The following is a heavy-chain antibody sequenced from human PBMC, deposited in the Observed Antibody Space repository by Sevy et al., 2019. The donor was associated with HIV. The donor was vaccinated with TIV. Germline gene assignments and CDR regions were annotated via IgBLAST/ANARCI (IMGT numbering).Heavy chain of an antibody. CDR3: ASVRPCGGDCYFFDS. CDR2: IIPSVGIA. J-gene: IGHJ4*02. D-gene: IGHD2-21*02. Sequence: ASVKVSCKASGGTLNNYGMNWVRQAPGQGLDWMGGIIPSVGIASYARRIKGRAPITADESTSTIYLEVGRLRSDDTAVYFCASVRPCGGDCYFFDSWGQGTLVTVSS. V-gene: IGHV1-69*10. CDR1: GGTLNNYG.